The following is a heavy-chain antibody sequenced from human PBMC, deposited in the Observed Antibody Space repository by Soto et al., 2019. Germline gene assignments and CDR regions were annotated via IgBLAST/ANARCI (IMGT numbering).Heavy chain of an antibody. CDR1: GYTFTSYA. J-gene: IGHJ3*02. V-gene: IGHV1-3*01. CDR3: ARDDPGGYSSSSPDAFDI. Sequence: ASVKVSCKASGYTFTSYAMHWVRQAPGQRLEWMGWINAGNGNTKYSQKFQGRVTITRDTSASTAYMELSSLRSEDTAVYYCARDDPGGYSSSSPDAFDIWGQGTRVTVSS. CDR2: INAGNGNT. D-gene: IGHD6-13*01.